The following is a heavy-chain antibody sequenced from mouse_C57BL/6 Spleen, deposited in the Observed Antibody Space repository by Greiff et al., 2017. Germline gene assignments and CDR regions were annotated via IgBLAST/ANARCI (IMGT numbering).Heavy chain of an antibody. J-gene: IGHJ4*01. CDR3: ARSGEGNAMDY. CDR1: GFTFSSYG. V-gene: IGHV5-6*01. CDR2: ISSGGSYT. D-gene: IGHD4-1*01. Sequence: DVHLVEPGGDLVKPGGSLKLSCAASGFTFSSYGMSWVRQTPDKRLEWVATISSGGSYTYYPDSVKGRFTISRDNAKNTLYLQMSSLKSEDTAMYYCARSGEGNAMDYWGQGTSVTVSS.